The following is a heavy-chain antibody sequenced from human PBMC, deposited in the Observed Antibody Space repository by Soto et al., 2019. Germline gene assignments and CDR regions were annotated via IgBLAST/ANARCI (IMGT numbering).Heavy chain of an antibody. D-gene: IGHD3-22*01. CDR3: ARDGYYDSSGYHAWFDP. CDR2: INYSGTT. Sequence: SETLSLTCTVSGGSISSYYWGWIRQPPGKGLEWIGYINYSGTTNYNPSLKSRVTISVDTSKNQFSLKLSSVTAADTAIYYCARDGYYDSSGYHAWFDPWGQGILVTVSS. CDR1: GGSISSYY. J-gene: IGHJ5*02. V-gene: IGHV4-59*01.